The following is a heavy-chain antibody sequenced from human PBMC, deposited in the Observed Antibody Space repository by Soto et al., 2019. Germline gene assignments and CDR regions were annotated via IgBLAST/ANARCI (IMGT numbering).Heavy chain of an antibody. CDR2: INHSGST. V-gene: IGHV4-34*01. Sequence: SETLSLTCAVYGGSFSGYYWSWIRQPPGKGLEWIGEINHSGSTNYNPSLKSRVTISVDTSKNQFSLKLSAVTAADTAVYYCARGPGIAAAGTDYYYGMDVWGQGTTVTVSS. CDR3: ARGPGIAAAGTDYYYGMDV. J-gene: IGHJ6*02. D-gene: IGHD6-13*01. CDR1: GGSFSGYY.